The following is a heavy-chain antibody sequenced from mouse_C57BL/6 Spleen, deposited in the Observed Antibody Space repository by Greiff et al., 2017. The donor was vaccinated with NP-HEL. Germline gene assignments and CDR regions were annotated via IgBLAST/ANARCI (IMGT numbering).Heavy chain of an antibody. V-gene: IGHV2-5*01. CDR1: GFSLTSYG. D-gene: IGHD2-4*01. J-gene: IGHJ1*03. CDR2: IWRGGST. CDR3: AKNWGDYDVGWYFDV. Sequence: QVQLQQSGPGLVQPSQSLSITCTVSGFSLTSYGVHWVRQSPGKGLEWLGVIWRGGSTDYNAAFMSRLSITKDNSKSQVFFKMNSLQADDTAIYYCAKNWGDYDVGWYFDVWGTGTTVTVSS.